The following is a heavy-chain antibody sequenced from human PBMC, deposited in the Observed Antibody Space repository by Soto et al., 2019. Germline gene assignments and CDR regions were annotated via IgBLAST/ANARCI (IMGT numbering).Heavy chain of an antibody. CDR2: FYGLDGT. J-gene: IGHJ3*01. D-gene: IGHD4-4*01. Sequence: PGESLRLSCAVSGLTVSGKKYVAWVRQAPGKGLEWVSGFYGLDGTYYADSLKGRFTTSGDSSRTIVYLQMNGLRPEDTAVYYCATWHLQEHAYDVWGQGTAVTVSS. CDR3: ATWHLQEHAYDV. V-gene: IGHV3-53*01. CDR1: GLTVSGKKY.